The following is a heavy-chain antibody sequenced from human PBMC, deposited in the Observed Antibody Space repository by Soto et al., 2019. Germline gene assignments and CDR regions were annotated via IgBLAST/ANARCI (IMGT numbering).Heavy chain of an antibody. J-gene: IGHJ5*02. Sequence: PGGSLRLSCTASGFTFGDYAMSWVRQAPGKGLEWIGSIYHGGSTYYNPSLNSRVTLSIDMTNNHVSLILNSVTAADTAVYYCARVGPWVPYYYDSSPYTFENWFDPWGQGTLVTVSS. CDR1: GFTFGDYA. V-gene: IGHV4-38-2*02. D-gene: IGHD3-22*01. CDR3: ARVGPWVPYYYDSSPYTFENWFDP. CDR2: IYHGGST.